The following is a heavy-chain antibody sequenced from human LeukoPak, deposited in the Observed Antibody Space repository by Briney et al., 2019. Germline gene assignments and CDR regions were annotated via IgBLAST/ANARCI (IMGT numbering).Heavy chain of an antibody. CDR3: ARVGYDILTGYLMGDY. CDR2: ISAYNGNT. D-gene: IGHD3-9*01. Sequence: ASVKVSCKASGYTFTSYGISWARQAPGQGLEWMGWISAYNGNTNYAQKLQGRVTMTTDTSTSTAYMELRSLRSDDTAVYYCARVGYDILTGYLMGDYWGQGTLVTVSS. V-gene: IGHV1-18*01. J-gene: IGHJ4*02. CDR1: GYTFTSYG.